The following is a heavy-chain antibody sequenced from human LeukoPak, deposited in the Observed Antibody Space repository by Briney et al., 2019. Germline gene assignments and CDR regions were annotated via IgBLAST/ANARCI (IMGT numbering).Heavy chain of an antibody. D-gene: IGHD3-22*01. CDR3: ARDGPERYYYDSSGPDY. J-gene: IGHJ4*02. V-gene: IGHV3-48*03. CDR1: GFTLSSYE. CDR2: ISSSGSTI. Sequence: GGSLRLSCAASGFTLSSYEMNWFRQAPGKGLEWVSYISSSGSTIYYADSVKGRFTISRDNSKNTLYLQMNSLRAEDTAVYYCARDGPERYYYDSSGPDYWGQGTLVTVSS.